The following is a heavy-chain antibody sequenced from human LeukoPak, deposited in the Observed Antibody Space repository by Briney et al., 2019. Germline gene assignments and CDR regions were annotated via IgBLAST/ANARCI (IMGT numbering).Heavy chain of an antibody. CDR3: AITRSTSIMYYFDY. Sequence: SETLSLTCTVSGGSISSSSYYWGWIRQPPGKGLEWIGSIYYSGSTYYNPSLKSRVTISVDTSKNQFSLKLSSVTAADTAVYYCAITRSTSIMYYFDYWGQGTLVTVSS. J-gene: IGHJ4*02. CDR1: GGSISSSSYY. V-gene: IGHV4-39*07. D-gene: IGHD2-2*01. CDR2: IYYSGST.